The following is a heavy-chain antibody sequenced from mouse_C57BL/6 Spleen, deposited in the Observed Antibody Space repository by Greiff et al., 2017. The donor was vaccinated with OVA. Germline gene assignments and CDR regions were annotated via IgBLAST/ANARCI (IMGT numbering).Heavy chain of an antibody. CDR3: AKNEGTAQALFAMDY. D-gene: IGHD3-2*02. Sequence: VQLVESGPGLVQPSQSLSITCTVSGFSLTSYGVHWVRQSPGKGLEWLGVIWRGGSTDYNAAFMSRLSITKDNSKSQVFFKMNSLQADDTAIYYCAKNEGTAQALFAMDYWGQGTSVTVSS. CDR1: GFSLTSYG. V-gene: IGHV2-5*01. CDR2: IWRGGST. J-gene: IGHJ4*01.